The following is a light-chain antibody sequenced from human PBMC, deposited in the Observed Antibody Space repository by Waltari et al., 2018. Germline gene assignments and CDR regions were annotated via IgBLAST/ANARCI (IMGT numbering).Light chain of an antibody. CDR1: SSDVGGYTF. CDR3: CSYAGSYTYV. CDR2: DVT. V-gene: IGLV2-11*01. J-gene: IGLJ1*01. Sequence: QSALTQPRSVSGSPGQAVPLSCTGTSSDVGGYTFVSWYQQHPGKAPKLMIYDVTKRPSGVPDRFSGSKSGNTASLTISGLQAEDEADYYCCSYAGSYTYVFGTGTKVTVL.